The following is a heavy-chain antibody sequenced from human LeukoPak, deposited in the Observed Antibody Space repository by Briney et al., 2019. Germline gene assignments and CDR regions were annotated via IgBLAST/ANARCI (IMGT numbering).Heavy chain of an antibody. V-gene: IGHV4-34*01. J-gene: IGHJ3*02. D-gene: IGHD6-6*01. Sequence: SETLSLTCAVYGGSFSGYYWSWIRQPPGKGLEWIGEINHSGSTNYNPSLKSRVTISVDTSKNQFSLKLSSVTAADTAVYYCARGRRPRNAFDIWGQGTMVTISS. CDR1: GGSFSGYY. CDR2: INHSGST. CDR3: ARGRRPRNAFDI.